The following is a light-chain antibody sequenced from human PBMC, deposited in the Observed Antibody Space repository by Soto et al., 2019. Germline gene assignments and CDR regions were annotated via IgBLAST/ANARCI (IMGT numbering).Light chain of an antibody. V-gene: IGLV2-14*01. CDR2: EVR. CDR3: SSVTSRSSLT. CDR1: MRDIGAYNL. Sequence: QSVLTQPASVSGSPGQSITIFCAGTMRDIGAYNLVSWYQQHPGRAPQLIIYEVRNRPSGSSFRFSGSKSGNTASLTISGLQAEDEADYYCSSVTSRSSLTFGGGTKRTVL. J-gene: IGLJ2*01.